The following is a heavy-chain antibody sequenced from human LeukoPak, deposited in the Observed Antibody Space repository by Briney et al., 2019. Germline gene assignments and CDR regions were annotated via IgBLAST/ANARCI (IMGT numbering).Heavy chain of an antibody. D-gene: IGHD1-26*01. V-gene: IGHV4-59*01. Sequence: SETLSLTCTVSGGSISSYYWSWIRQPPGKGLEWIGYIYYSGSTNYNPSLKSRVTISVDTSKNQFSLQLNSVTPADTAVYYCARGGNYWPQWWFDPWGRGTLVSVSS. CDR2: IYYSGST. CDR3: ARGGNYWPQWWFDP. CDR1: GGSISSYY. J-gene: IGHJ5*02.